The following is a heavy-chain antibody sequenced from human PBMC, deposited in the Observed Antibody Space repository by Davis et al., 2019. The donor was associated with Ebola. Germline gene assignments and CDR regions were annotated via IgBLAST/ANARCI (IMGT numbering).Heavy chain of an antibody. Sequence: GESLKISCAASGFTFSNAWMNWVRQAPGKGLEWVGRIKSEIDDGTTDFAAPVKGRFTISRDDSKNTVHLQMNSLKSEDTAVYYCTTDRAHGDYALGYWGQGTLVTVSS. CDR1: GFTFSNAW. CDR3: TTDRAHGDYALGY. J-gene: IGHJ4*02. CDR2: IKSEIDDGTT. V-gene: IGHV3-15*07. D-gene: IGHD4-17*01.